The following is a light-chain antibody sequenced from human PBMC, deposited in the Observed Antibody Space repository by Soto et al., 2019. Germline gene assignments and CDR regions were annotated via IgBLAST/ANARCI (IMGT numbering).Light chain of an antibody. J-gene: IGLJ2*01. CDR3: QVWDSSTAYVV. CDR2: RDS. V-gene: IGLV3-9*01. CDR1: NIGKKN. Sequence: SSELTQPLSVSVALGQTARITCGGNNIGKKNVHWYQEKPGQAPVLVIYRDSIRPSGIPERFSGSNSGNTATLTISRAQAGDEADYYCQVWDSSTAYVVFGGGTKLTVL.